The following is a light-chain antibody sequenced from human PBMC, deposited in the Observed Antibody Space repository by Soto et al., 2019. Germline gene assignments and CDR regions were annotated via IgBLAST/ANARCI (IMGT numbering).Light chain of an antibody. CDR3: QQYNNWPPYT. CDR1: QSISSN. V-gene: IGKV3-15*01. Sequence: EIVMTQSPATLSVSPGERATLSCRASQSISSNLAWYQQKPGQAPRLLIYGASTRATGIPARFSGSGSGTDFTLTISSPQSEDFALYYCQQYNNWPPYTFGQGTKLEIK. CDR2: GAS. J-gene: IGKJ2*01.